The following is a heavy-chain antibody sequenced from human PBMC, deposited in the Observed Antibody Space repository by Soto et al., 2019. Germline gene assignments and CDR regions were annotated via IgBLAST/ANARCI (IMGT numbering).Heavy chain of an antibody. V-gene: IGHV1-3*01. CDR3: ARDKGVVAAGVRYYFDY. Sequence: QVQLVQSGAEVKKPGASVKVSCKASGYTFTSYAMHWVRQAPGQRLEWMGWINAGNGNTKYSQKFQGRVTITRDTSASPAYMELSSLRSEDTAVYYCARDKGVVAAGVRYYFDYWGQGTLVTVSS. D-gene: IGHD2-15*01. CDR1: GYTFTSYA. CDR2: INAGNGNT. J-gene: IGHJ4*02.